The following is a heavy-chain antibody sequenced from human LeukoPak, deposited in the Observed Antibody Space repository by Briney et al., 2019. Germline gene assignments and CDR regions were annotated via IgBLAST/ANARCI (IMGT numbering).Heavy chain of an antibody. J-gene: IGHJ6*03. D-gene: IGHD5-18*01. Sequence: GASVKVSCKASGYTFTSYGISWVRQAPGQGLEWMGWINPNSGGTNYAQKFQGRVTMTRDTSISTAYMELSRLRSDDTAVYYCARGGGGYSYGPYYYYMDVWGKGTTVTVSS. CDR2: INPNSGGT. CDR1: GYTFTSYG. CDR3: ARGGGGYSYGPYYYYMDV. V-gene: IGHV1-2*02.